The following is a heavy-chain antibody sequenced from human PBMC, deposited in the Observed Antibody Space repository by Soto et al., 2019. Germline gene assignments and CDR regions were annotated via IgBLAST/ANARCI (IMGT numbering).Heavy chain of an antibody. CDR3: AKGEDRGQVCY. Sequence: RLFSGKGLEWIGCIDYNGRAHYNPSLTSRVTMSLDTSNNHFSLKLSSVTTTDTAVYYCAKGEDRGQVCYWGQGTLVSVSS. J-gene: IGHJ4*01. CDR2: IDYNGRA. V-gene: IGHV4-59*13.